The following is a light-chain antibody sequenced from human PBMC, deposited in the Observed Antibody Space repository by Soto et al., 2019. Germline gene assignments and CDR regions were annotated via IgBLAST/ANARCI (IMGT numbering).Light chain of an antibody. CDR2: CAS. V-gene: IGKV3D-15*01. CDR3: QQYNNWPLT. CDR1: QSVSSN. J-gene: IGKJ4*01. Sequence: EIVMTQSPGTLSVSPGERATLSCRASQSVSSNLAWYQQKPGQAPRLLIYCASTRATGIPARFSGSGSGTELTLTISSLQSEDFAVYYCQQYNNWPLTFGGGTKVEIK.